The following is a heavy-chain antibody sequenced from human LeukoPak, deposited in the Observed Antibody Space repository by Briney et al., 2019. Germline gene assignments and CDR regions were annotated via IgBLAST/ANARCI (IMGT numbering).Heavy chain of an antibody. CDR3: ARDYTSPDDFDI. Sequence: GGSVRLSCAASGFTFEDYGMSWVRQAPGKGLEWVAGINWNGGSTGYADSVKGRFTITRDNAKNSLYLQMNSLRAEDTALYYCARDYTSPDDFDIWGQGTMVTVSS. D-gene: IGHD2-2*02. CDR2: INWNGGST. CDR1: GFTFEDYG. V-gene: IGHV3-20*04. J-gene: IGHJ3*02.